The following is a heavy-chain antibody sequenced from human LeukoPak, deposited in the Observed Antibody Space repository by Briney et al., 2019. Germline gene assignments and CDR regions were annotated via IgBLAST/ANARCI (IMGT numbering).Heavy chain of an antibody. D-gene: IGHD6-13*01. V-gene: IGHV3-53*05. CDR3: ARGVRAAADTPYYYYMDV. Sequence: PGGSLRLSCAASGFTVSSNYMSWVRQAPGKGPEWVSVIYSGGSTYYADSVKGRFTISRDNSKSTLYIQMNSLRSDDTAMYYCARGVRAAADTPYYYYMDVWGKGTTVTVSS. J-gene: IGHJ6*03. CDR2: IYSGGST. CDR1: GFTVSSNY.